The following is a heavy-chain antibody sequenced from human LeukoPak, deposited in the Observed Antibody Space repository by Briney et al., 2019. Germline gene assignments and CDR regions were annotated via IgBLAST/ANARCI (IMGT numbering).Heavy chain of an antibody. D-gene: IGHD6-19*01. J-gene: IGHJ4*02. CDR3: AKELLAVAGTGVDY. CDR1: GFTFSSYA. CDR2: ISGSGRST. Sequence: SGGSLRLSCAASGFTFSSYAMSWVRQAPGKGLEWVSAISGSGRSTYYADSVKGRFTISRHNSKNTLYLQMNSLRAEDTAVYYCAKELLAVAGTGVDYWGQGTLVIVSS. V-gene: IGHV3-23*01.